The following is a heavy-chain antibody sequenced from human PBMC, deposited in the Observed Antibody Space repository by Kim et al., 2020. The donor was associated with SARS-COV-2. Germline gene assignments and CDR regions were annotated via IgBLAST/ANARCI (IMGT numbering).Heavy chain of an antibody. D-gene: IGHD3-10*01. Sequence: GGSLRLSCAASGFTFSNYWMSWVRQAPGKGLEWVAKIKQDGSEKYYMDSVKGRFSISRDNAKNSLYLQMNSLRTEDTAVDYCASSGGWYFDLWGLGTLVTVSS. CDR2: IKQDGSEK. CDR1: GFTFSNYW. V-gene: IGHV3-7*03. J-gene: IGHJ2*01. CDR3: ASSGGWYFDL.